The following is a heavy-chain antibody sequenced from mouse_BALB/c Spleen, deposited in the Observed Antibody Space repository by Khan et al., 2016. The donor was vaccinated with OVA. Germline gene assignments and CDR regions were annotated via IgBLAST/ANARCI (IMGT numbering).Heavy chain of an antibody. J-gene: IGHJ4*01. D-gene: IGHD2-14*01. CDR1: GYTFTNYG. CDR3: ARVGYNGTMDY. V-gene: IGHV9-3-1*01. Sequence: QIQLVQSGPELKKPGETVKISCKASGYTFTNYGMNWVKQAPGKGLKWMGWINTYTGEPTYADDFKGRFAFSLETSASTAHLQINNLKNEDTDTYFCARVGYNGTMDYWGQGTSVTVSS. CDR2: INTYTGEP.